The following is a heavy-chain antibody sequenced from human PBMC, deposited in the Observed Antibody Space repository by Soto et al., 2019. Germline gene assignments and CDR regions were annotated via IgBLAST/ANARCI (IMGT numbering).Heavy chain of an antibody. J-gene: IGHJ5*02. CDR1: GFTFSSYG. CDR3: AREEYYDSSGYYYNWFDP. D-gene: IGHD3-22*01. Sequence: GGSLRLSCAASGFTFSSYGMHWVRQAPGKGLEWVAVIWYDGSNKYYADSVKGRFTISRDNSKNTLYLQMNSLRAEDTAVYYCAREEYYDSSGYYYNWFDPWGQGTLVTVSS. CDR2: IWYDGSNK. V-gene: IGHV3-33*01.